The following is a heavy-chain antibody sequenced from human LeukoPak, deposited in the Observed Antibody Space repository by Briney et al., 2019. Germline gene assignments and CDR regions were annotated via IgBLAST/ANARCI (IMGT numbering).Heavy chain of an antibody. CDR1: GFTFSNYE. D-gene: IGHD1-1*01. CDR2: ITSSGNTE. CDR3: ARPPGMTAAFDI. J-gene: IGHJ3*02. V-gene: IGHV3-48*03. Sequence: GGSLRLSCVASGFTFSNYEMNWVRQVPGKGLEWISYITSSGNTEYYADSVKGRFTTSRDNAKNSLYLQMNSLRVEDTAVYYCARPPGMTAAFDIWGRGTMVTVSS.